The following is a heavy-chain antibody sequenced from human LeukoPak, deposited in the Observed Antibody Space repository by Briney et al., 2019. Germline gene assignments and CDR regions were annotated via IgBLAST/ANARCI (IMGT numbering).Heavy chain of an antibody. V-gene: IGHV1-2*02. CDR2: INPNSGGT. Sequence: GASVKVSCKASGYTLTGYYMHWVRQAPGQGLEWMGWINPNSGGTNYAQKFQGRVTMTRDTSISTAYMELSRLRSDDTAVYYCARVKLVAATPYYYYGMDAWGQGTTVTVSS. CDR1: GYTLTGYY. CDR3: ARVKLVAATPYYYYGMDA. J-gene: IGHJ6*02. D-gene: IGHD2-15*01.